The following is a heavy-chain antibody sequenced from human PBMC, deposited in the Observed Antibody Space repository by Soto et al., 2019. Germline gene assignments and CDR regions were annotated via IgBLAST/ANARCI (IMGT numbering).Heavy chain of an antibody. D-gene: IGHD4-4*01. CDR3: ARSRDGYSFYFYYGMDG. J-gene: IGHJ6*02. Sequence: GGSLRLSCAASGFIFTSYGMHWFRQAPGKXLEWMALILHDGSAEYYADSVKGRFTISRDNSKNTLYLQMNSLTAEDTAVYYCARSRDGYSFYFYYGMDGWGQGTTVTVSS. CDR2: ILHDGSAE. V-gene: IGHV3-30*03. CDR1: GFIFTSYG.